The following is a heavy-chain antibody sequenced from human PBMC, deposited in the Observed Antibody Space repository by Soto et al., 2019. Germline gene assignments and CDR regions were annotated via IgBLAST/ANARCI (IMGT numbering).Heavy chain of an antibody. CDR2: IYPGDSDT. D-gene: IGHD4-4*01. Sequence: PGESLKISCKGSGYTFANSWIGWVRQMPGKGLEWMGIIYPGDSDTRYSPSFQGQVTISADKSISTAYLQWSSLKASDTAMYYCARAWDDYSNQYYFDYWGQGTLVTVSS. CDR3: ARAWDDYSNQYYFDY. J-gene: IGHJ4*02. CDR1: GYTFANSW. V-gene: IGHV5-51*01.